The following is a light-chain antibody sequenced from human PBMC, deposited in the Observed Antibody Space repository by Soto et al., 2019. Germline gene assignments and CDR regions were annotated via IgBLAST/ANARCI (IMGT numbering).Light chain of an antibody. Sequence: EIVMTQSPATLSVSPGERATLSCRASQSVSSNLAWYQQKSGQAPRLLIYDASTRATGIPARFSGSGSGTEFTLTISSLQSEDFAVYYCQQYNNWPSWTLGQGTKVDIK. CDR3: QQYNNWPSWT. J-gene: IGKJ1*01. V-gene: IGKV3-15*01. CDR2: DAS. CDR1: QSVSSN.